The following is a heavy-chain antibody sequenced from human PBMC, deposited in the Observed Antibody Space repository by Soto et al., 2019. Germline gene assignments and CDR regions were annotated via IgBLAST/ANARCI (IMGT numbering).Heavy chain of an antibody. Sequence: PRGSLRLSCVVSGFTFEDSVMHWVRQVPGKGLEWVSGISWNSDVKGYADSVRGRFTISRDNARNSLFLQLTSLRGEDSALYYCARSMAHYDFWGDNEHGLDVWGQGTAVTVSS. CDR3: ARSMAHYDFWGDNEHGLDV. CDR2: ISWNSDVK. CDR1: GFTFEDSV. V-gene: IGHV3-9*01. J-gene: IGHJ6*02. D-gene: IGHD3-3*01.